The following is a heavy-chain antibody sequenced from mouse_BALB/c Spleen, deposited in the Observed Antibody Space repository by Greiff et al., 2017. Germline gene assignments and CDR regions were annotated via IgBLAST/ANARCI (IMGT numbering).Heavy chain of an antibody. CDR3: ARRDYDGIMDD. J-gene: IGHJ4*01. CDR1: GYSITSDYA. V-gene: IGHV3-2*02. Sequence: VQLQQSGPGLVKPSQSLSLTCTVTGYSITSDYAWNWIRQFPGNKLEWMGSISYSGSTSYNPSLKSRISITRDTSKNQFFLQLNSVTTEDTATYYCARRDYDGIMDDWGQGTSVTVSS. CDR2: ISYSGST. D-gene: IGHD2-4*01.